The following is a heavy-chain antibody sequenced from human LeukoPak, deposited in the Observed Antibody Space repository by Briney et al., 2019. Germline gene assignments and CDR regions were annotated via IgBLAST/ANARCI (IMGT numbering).Heavy chain of an antibody. CDR3: ARDRGYCSGGSCYRWFDP. D-gene: IGHD2-15*01. Sequence: TSSETLSLTCTVSGGSISSYYWSWIRQPPGKGLEWIGYIYYSGSTNYNPSLKSRVTISVDTSKNQFSLKLSSVTAADTAVYYCARDRGYCSGGSCYRWFDPWGQGTLVTVSS. CDR1: GGSISSYY. J-gene: IGHJ5*02. CDR2: IYYSGST. V-gene: IGHV4-59*01.